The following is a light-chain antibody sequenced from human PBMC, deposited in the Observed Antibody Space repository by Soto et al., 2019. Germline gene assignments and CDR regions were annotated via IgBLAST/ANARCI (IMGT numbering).Light chain of an antibody. CDR1: QSVSSSY. CDR2: GAS. J-gene: IGKJ1*01. Sequence: EIVLTQSPGTLSLSPGERATLSCRASQSVSSSYLAWYQQKPGQAPRLLIYGASTRATGIPDRFSGSGPGTDFTLTISRLEPEDFAVYYCQEHGSSPRTFGQGTKVDI. V-gene: IGKV3-20*01. CDR3: QEHGSSPRT.